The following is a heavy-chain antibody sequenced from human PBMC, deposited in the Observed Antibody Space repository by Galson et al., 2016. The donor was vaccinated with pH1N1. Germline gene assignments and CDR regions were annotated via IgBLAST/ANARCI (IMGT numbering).Heavy chain of an antibody. V-gene: IGHV1-69*01. CDR2: IMPIFGTG. Sequence: SCKASGGTFTSYNIGWVRQAPGLGLEWVGGIMPIFGTGTYAQKFQGRVTITADASTSTSYMALSSLTSADTAVYYCARGRLHERWFDPWGQGTLVTVSS. CDR3: ARGRLHERWFDP. D-gene: IGHD4-11*01. CDR1: GGTFTSYN. J-gene: IGHJ5*02.